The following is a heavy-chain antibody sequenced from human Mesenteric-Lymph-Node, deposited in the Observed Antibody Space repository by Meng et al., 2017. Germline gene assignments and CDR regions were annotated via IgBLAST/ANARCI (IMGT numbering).Heavy chain of an antibody. Sequence: GSLRLSCTVSGGSISSYYWSWIRQPPGKGLEWIGYIYYSGSTNYNPSLKSRVTISVDTSKNQFSLKLSSVTAADTAVYYCARGPNYYGSGSYLGYWGQGTLVTVSS. CDR2: IYYSGST. J-gene: IGHJ4*02. CDR3: ARGPNYYGSGSYLGY. D-gene: IGHD3-10*01. CDR1: GGSISSYY. V-gene: IGHV4-59*12.